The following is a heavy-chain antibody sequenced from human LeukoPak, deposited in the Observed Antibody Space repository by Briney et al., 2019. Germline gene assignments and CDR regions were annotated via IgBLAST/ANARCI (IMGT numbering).Heavy chain of an antibody. V-gene: IGHV4-30-4*08. CDR1: AGSISSGEYY. Sequence: SQTLSLTCTVSAGSISSGEYYWSWMRQPPGKGLEWIGYIYYSGRTYYNPSLKSRLAITVDTSKNQFSLKLNSVTAADTAVYYCARYYDFLSYMDVWGKGTTVTVSS. D-gene: IGHD3-3*01. CDR3: ARYYDFLSYMDV. J-gene: IGHJ6*03. CDR2: IYYSGRT.